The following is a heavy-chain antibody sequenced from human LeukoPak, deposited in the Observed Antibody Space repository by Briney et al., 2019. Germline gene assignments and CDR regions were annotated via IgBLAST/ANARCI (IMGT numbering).Heavy chain of an antibody. CDR2: ISSSGSTI. CDR3: ARSGYGDYALSVAFDI. Sequence: GGSLRLSCAASGFTFSSYEMNWVRQAPGKGLEWVSYISSSGSTICYADSVKGRFTISRDNAKNSLYLQMNSLRAEDTAVYYCARSGYGDYALSVAFDIWGQGTMVTVSS. D-gene: IGHD4-17*01. V-gene: IGHV3-48*03. CDR1: GFTFSSYE. J-gene: IGHJ3*02.